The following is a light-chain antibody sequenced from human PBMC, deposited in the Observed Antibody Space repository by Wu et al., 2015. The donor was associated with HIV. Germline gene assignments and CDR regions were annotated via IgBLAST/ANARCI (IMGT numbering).Light chain of an antibody. J-gene: IGKJ4*01. CDR1: QSVTSY. Sequence: EIVLTQSPATLSLSPGERATLSCRASQSVTSYLAWYQQKRGQAPRLLIYDAPNRATGIPGRFTGSGSGTDFTLTINSLHSEDFAIYYCQQYYYRPTFGGGTKVEIK. V-gene: IGKV3-11*01. CDR2: DAP. CDR3: QQYYYRPT.